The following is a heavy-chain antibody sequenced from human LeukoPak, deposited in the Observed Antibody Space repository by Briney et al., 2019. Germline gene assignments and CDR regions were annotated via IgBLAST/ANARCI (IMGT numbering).Heavy chain of an antibody. Sequence: GGSLRLSCAVSGFTLSDYYMSWVRQAPGKGLEWVSYISSTSTYTNYADSVKGRFTISRDNAKNSLYLQMNSLRAEDTAVYYCARREARIFDYWGQGTLVTVSS. D-gene: IGHD1-26*01. J-gene: IGHJ4*02. CDR1: GFTLSDYY. CDR2: ISSTSTYT. CDR3: ARREARIFDY. V-gene: IGHV3-11*03.